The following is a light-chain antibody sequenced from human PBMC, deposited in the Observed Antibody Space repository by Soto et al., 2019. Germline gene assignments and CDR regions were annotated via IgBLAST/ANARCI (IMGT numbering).Light chain of an antibody. CDR2: SNN. Sequence: QSVLTQPPSASGTPGQRVTISCSGSSSNIRSNTVNWYQQLPGTAPKLLIYSNNQRPSGVPDRFSGSKSGTSASLAISGLQSEDEGDYYCAAWDDSLNGVVFGGGTKLTVL. J-gene: IGLJ2*01. V-gene: IGLV1-44*01. CDR1: SSNIRSNT. CDR3: AAWDDSLNGVV.